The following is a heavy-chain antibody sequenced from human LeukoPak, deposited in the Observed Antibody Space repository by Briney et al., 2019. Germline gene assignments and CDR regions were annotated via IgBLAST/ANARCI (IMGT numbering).Heavy chain of an antibody. V-gene: IGHV4-34*01. CDR3: ASDGGRRFSH. D-gene: IGHD3-10*01. CDR2: INHSGST. CDR1: GGSFSGGF. Sequence: SETLSLTCAVSGGSFSGGFWTWIRQPPGKGLEWVGEINHSGSTNYNPSLKSRVTISLDTFENQFSLKMSSVTAADTAVYYCASDGGRRFSHWGQGTLVTVSS. J-gene: IGHJ4*02.